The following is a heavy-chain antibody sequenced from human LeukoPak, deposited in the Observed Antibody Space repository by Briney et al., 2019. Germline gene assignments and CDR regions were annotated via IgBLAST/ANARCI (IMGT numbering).Heavy chain of an antibody. CDR2: IYTSGST. CDR1: GGSISSGSSS. J-gene: IGHJ3*02. D-gene: IGHD6-13*01. CDR3: ARVEIAAAGTPDAFDI. Sequence: PSQTLSLTCTVSGGSISSGSSSWNWIRQPAGKGLEWIGHIYTSGSTNYNPSLKSRVTISVDTSKNQFSLKLSPVTAADTAVYYCARVEIAAAGTPDAFDIWGQGTMVTVSS. V-gene: IGHV4-61*09.